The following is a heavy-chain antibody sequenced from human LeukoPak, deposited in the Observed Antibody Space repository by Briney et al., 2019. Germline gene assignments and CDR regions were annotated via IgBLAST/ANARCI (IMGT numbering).Heavy chain of an antibody. J-gene: IGHJ6*03. Sequence: GASVKVSCKASGYTFTSYDINWVRQATGQGLEWMGWMYPNSGNTGYAQKIQGRVTITRNTSISTAYMELSSLRSEDTAVYYCARGVTMVRGGLGYYYYMDVWGKGTTVTVSS. V-gene: IGHV1-8*03. CDR3: ARGVTMVRGGLGYYYYMDV. CDR1: GYTFTSYD. CDR2: MYPNSGNT. D-gene: IGHD3-10*01.